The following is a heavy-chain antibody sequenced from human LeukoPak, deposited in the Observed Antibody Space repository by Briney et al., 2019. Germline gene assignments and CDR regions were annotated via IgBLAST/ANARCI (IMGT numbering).Heavy chain of an antibody. J-gene: IGHJ6*03. CDR1: GFTFSTFP. CDR2: ISDDGRDI. CDR3: SRVGRVSIYPSFMDV. Sequence: PGGSLRLSCEVSGFTFSTFPMEWARQTPDKRLEWVAVISDDGRDIYYADSVKGRFTISRDNSRNTLYLQMNSLSPEDTALFYCSRVGRVSIYPSFMDVWGKGTTVTVSS. V-gene: IGHV3-30*04. D-gene: IGHD2-2*01.